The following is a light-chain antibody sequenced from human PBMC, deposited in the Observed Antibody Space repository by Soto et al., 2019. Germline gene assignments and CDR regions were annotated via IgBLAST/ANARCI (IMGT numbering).Light chain of an antibody. CDR3: SSYKSSSTLPYV. CDR1: SSDVGGYNL. V-gene: IGLV2-14*01. Sequence: QSALTQPASVSGSPGQSITISCTGTSSDVGGYNLVSWYQQYPDKAPKLMIFDVNTRPSGVSNRFSGSKSGNTASLTISGLQAEDEGYYYCSSYKSSSTLPYVFGTGTKVTVL. J-gene: IGLJ1*01. CDR2: DVN.